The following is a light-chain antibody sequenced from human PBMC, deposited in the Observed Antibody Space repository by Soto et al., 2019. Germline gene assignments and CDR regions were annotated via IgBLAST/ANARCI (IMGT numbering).Light chain of an antibody. CDR1: HDVSRW. V-gene: IGKV1-12*01. CDR3: QQAKSFPRS. Sequence: DIQMTQSPSSLSAAVGDRVTITCRAAHDVSRWLAWYQHRPGEAPKLLIYLASTLQSGVPSRFSGSGSGTEFNLTISGLQTEDFATYYCQQAKSFPRSFGQGTRVEV. J-gene: IGKJ1*01. CDR2: LAS.